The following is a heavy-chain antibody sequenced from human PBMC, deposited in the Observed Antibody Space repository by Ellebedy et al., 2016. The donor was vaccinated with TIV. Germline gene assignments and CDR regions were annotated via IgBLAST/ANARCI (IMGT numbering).Heavy chain of an antibody. D-gene: IGHD2-8*02. Sequence: GESLKISXAASGFTFSNAWMSWVRQAPGKGLEWVGRIKGKTDYGTRDFAAPLRGRFTISRDDSKNTLYLQMNSLETDDTAVYYCAACTGRTDFDYWGQGTLVTVSS. CDR1: GFTFSNAW. J-gene: IGHJ4*02. CDR2: IKGKTDYGTR. CDR3: AACTGRTDFDY. V-gene: IGHV3-15*01.